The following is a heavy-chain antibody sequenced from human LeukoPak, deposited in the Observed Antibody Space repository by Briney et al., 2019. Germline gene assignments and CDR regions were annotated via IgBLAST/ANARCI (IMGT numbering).Heavy chain of an antibody. CDR2: IISSGGTT. CDR1: GFTFSSYA. CDR3: ARVITSGWYADY. Sequence: GGSLRLSCAASGFTFSSYAMKWVRQAPGKGLDWVSYIISSGGTTYYADSVKGRFTISRDNGKNSLYLQMNSLRDEDTAVYYCARVITSGWYADYWGQGTLVTVSS. V-gene: IGHV3-48*02. J-gene: IGHJ4*02. D-gene: IGHD6-19*01.